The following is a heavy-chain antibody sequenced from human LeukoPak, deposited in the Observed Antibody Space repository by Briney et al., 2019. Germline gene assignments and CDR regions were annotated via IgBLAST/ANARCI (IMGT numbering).Heavy chain of an antibody. CDR1: GYSFSIYW. D-gene: IGHD3-16*01. J-gene: IGHJ5*02. Sequence: GESLKISCKGSGYSFSIYWIAWVRQMPGKGLGWMGIVYPGDSDVRYSPSFQGQVTISVDKSISTAYLQWSSLKASDTAIYYCARRGTRSNSEWFDPWGQGTLVTVSS. CDR3: ARRGTRSNSEWFDP. V-gene: IGHV5-51*01. CDR2: VYPGDSDV.